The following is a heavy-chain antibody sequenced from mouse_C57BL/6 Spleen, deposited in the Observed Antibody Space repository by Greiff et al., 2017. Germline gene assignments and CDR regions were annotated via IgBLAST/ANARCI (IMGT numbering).Heavy chain of an antibody. J-gene: IGHJ2*01. Sequence: QVQLQQSGAELAKPGASVKLSCKASGYTFTSYWMPWVKQRPGQGLAWIGYIYPRSGYTKYNQKFKVKATLTADKSSSTAYMQLSSLTYEDSAVYYCARSYDGYYGDYWGQGTTLTVSS. CDR3: ARSYDGYYGDY. CDR2: IYPRSGYT. CDR1: GYTFTSYW. V-gene: IGHV1-7*01. D-gene: IGHD2-3*01.